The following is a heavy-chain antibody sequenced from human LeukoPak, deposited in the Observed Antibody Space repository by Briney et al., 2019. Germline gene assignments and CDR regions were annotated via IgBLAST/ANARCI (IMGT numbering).Heavy chain of an antibody. D-gene: IGHD3-22*01. CDR2: ISAYNGNT. CDR1: GHSFSNSR. V-gene: IGHV1-18*01. Sequence: ASVKVSCKTSGHSFSNSRFSWVRQAPGQGLEWMGWISAYNGNTNYAQKLQGRVTMTTDTSTSTTYMELRSLRSDDTAVYYCARVYDSSGPSGYWGQGTLVTVSS. CDR3: ARVYDSSGPSGY. J-gene: IGHJ4*02.